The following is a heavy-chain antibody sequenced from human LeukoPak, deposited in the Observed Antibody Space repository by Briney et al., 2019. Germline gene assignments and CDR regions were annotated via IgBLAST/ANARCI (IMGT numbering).Heavy chain of an antibody. V-gene: IGHV3-30*18. Sequence: PGGSLRLSCAASGFTFSSYGMHWVRQAPGKGLEWVAVISYDGSNKYYADSVKGRFTISRDNSKNTLYLQMNSLRAEDTAVYYCAKDRCDSSGYYFFFDYWGQGTLVTVSS. CDR2: ISYDGSNK. CDR1: GFTFSSYG. D-gene: IGHD3-22*01. CDR3: AKDRCDSSGYYFFFDY. J-gene: IGHJ4*02.